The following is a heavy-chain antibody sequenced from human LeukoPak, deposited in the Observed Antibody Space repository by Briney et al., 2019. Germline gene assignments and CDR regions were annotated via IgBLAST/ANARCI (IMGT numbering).Heavy chain of an antibody. CDR3: ARGAAAGPIDY. Sequence: GGSLRLSWVASGCTFDDYGMSWIRQAPGKGLEWVSGITWNGGSTGYADSVKGRVTISRDNAKSSLYLQMNGLRAEDTALYYCARGAAAGPIDYWGQGTLVTVSS. D-gene: IGHD6-13*01. V-gene: IGHV3-20*04. J-gene: IGHJ4*02. CDR2: ITWNGGST. CDR1: GCTFDDYG.